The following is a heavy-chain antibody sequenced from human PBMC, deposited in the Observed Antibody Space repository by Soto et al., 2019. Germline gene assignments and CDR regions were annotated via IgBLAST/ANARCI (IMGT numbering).Heavy chain of an antibody. D-gene: IGHD2-2*01. CDR1: GFTFSYYY. Sequence: GGSLRLSCAASGFTFSYYYMSWIRQSPGKGLEWVSYISSSSSYTNYEDSVKGRFTISRDNAKNSLYLQMNSLRAEDTAVYYCARGRWAAARYFDYWGQGTLVTVSS. V-gene: IGHV3-11*06. CDR2: ISSSSSYT. CDR3: ARGRWAAARYFDY. J-gene: IGHJ4*02.